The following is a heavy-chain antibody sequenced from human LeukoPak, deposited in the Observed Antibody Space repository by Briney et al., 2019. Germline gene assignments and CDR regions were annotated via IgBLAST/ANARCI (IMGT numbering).Heavy chain of an antibody. CDR1: GLTFRSYA. CDR2: IIYSGGTT. J-gene: IGHJ4*02. Sequence: PGGPLRFSCEASGLTFRSYAMTWVRQAPGEGLEWVSSIIYSGGTTYYADSVKGRFTASRDNSKNTLYLQMNSLRAEDTAIYYCAKDQRSIAVAGYFDYWGQGTLVTVSS. D-gene: IGHD6-19*01. V-gene: IGHV3-23*01. CDR3: AKDQRSIAVAGYFDY.